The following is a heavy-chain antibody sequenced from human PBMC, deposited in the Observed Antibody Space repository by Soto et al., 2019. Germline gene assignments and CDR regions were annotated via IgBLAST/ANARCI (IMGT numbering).Heavy chain of an antibody. Sequence: PSEPLSLPCFVSDYSITACGYYWSWIRHHPGKGLEWIGSFYSSGSIIYNPSLRSRVSISGDTSSNQFSMSLTSVTAADTARYFCARDFERSAIGPWGQGTSVTVSS. CDR1: DYSITACGYY. V-gene: IGHV4-39*07. D-gene: IGHD3-9*01. J-gene: IGHJ5*02. CDR3: ARDFERSAIGP. CDR2: FYSSGSI.